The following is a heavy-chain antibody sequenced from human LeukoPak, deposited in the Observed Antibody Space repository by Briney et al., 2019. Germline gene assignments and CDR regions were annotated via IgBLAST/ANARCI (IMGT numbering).Heavy chain of an antibody. CDR3: ARDGRGSWYEDS. V-gene: IGHV3-74*01. Sequence: GGSLRLSCAASGFTFSSYWMHWVRQAPGKGLVWVSRINSDGSSTSYADSVKGRFTISRDNAKNSLYLQMNSLRAEDTAVYHCARDGRGSWYEDSWGQGTLVIVSS. D-gene: IGHD2-15*01. CDR2: INSDGSST. J-gene: IGHJ4*02. CDR1: GFTFSSYW.